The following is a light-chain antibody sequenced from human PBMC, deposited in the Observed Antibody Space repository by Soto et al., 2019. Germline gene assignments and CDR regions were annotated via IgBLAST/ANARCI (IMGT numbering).Light chain of an antibody. CDR2: KAS. J-gene: IGKJ1*01. CDR1: QTISSW. Sequence: DIQMTQSPSTLSGSVGDRVTITCRASQTISSWLAWYQQKPGKAPKLLTYKASTLKSGVPSRFSGSGSGTELTLTISSLQPDDFATYYCQHYNSYSEAVGQGTKVDIK. CDR3: QHYNSYSEA. V-gene: IGKV1-5*03.